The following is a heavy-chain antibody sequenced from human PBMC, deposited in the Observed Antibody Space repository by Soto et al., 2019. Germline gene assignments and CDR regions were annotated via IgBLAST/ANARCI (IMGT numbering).Heavy chain of an antibody. V-gene: IGHV1-8*01. Sequence: VKVSCEASGYTFIAYVSIWVRQAPGRGLEWMGWVNPYNGHAGYAQMFQGRVTMTSDTSTNTAYMELSGLRVEDTAVYYCARWGVSPYGFDVCGQGATVTVSS. J-gene: IGHJ6*02. CDR3: ARWGVSPYGFDV. CDR1: GYTFIAYV. D-gene: IGHD3-10*01. CDR2: VNPYNGHA.